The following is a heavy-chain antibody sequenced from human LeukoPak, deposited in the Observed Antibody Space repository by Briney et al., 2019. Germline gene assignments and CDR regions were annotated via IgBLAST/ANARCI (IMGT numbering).Heavy chain of an antibody. Sequence: GASVKVSCKASGYTFTSYGISWVRQAPGQGLEWMGWISAYNGNTNYAQKLQGRVTMTTDTSTSTAYMELRSLRSDDAAVYYCARLDIVVVPAARVGAAFDIWGQGTMVTVSS. J-gene: IGHJ3*02. CDR3: ARLDIVVVPAARVGAAFDI. CDR1: GYTFTSYG. D-gene: IGHD2-2*03. V-gene: IGHV1-18*01. CDR2: ISAYNGNT.